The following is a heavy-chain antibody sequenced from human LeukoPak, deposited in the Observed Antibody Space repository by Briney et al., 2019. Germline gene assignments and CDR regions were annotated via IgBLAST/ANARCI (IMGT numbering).Heavy chain of an antibody. CDR1: GFTFSSYW. Sequence: GGSLRLSCAASGFTFSSYWMTWVRQAPGKGLEWVANIKEDGSEKYYVDSVKGRFTISRDNSKNTLYLQMNSLRAEDTAVYYCARPVEMATIVRTTDYWGQGTLVTVSS. CDR2: IKEDGSEK. J-gene: IGHJ4*02. V-gene: IGHV3-7*03. D-gene: IGHD5-24*01. CDR3: ARPVEMATIVRTTDY.